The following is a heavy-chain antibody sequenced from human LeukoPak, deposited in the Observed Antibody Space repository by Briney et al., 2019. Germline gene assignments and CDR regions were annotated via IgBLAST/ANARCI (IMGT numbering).Heavy chain of an antibody. Sequence: SETLSLTCTVSGGSISTYYWSWIRQPAGKGLEWIGRFYTSGSTNYNPSLKSRVTISVDTSKNQFSLKLSSVTAADTAVYYCARGRDGYNFLNRGEYYYFDYWGQGTLVTVSS. CDR2: FYTSGST. J-gene: IGHJ4*02. V-gene: IGHV4-4*07. CDR3: ARGRDGYNFLNRGEYYYFDY. D-gene: IGHD5-24*01. CDR1: GGSISTYY.